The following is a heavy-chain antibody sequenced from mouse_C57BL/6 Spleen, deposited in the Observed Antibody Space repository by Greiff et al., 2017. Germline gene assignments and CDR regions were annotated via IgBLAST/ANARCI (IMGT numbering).Heavy chain of an antibody. Sequence: VQLQQSGPELVKPGASVKISCKASGYTFTDYYMNWVKQSHGKSLEWIGDINPNNGGTSYNQKFKGKATLTVDKSSSTAYMELRSLTSEDSAVYYCARLEYYGSSPFAYWGQGTLVTVSA. V-gene: IGHV1-26*01. D-gene: IGHD1-1*01. J-gene: IGHJ3*01. CDR2: INPNNGGT. CDR1: GYTFTDYY. CDR3: ARLEYYGSSPFAY.